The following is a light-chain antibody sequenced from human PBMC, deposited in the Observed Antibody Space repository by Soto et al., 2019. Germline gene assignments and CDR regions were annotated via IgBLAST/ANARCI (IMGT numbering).Light chain of an antibody. CDR1: SSDVGAYDY. Sequence: QSVLTQPACVSGCPGQSITISCTGTSSDVGAYDYVSWYLQYPDKAPQLLIYYVDHRPSGVSSRFSGSKSGNTASLTISGLQAEDEGDYYCCSYADGSIYFFGTGTKVTV. CDR2: YVD. V-gene: IGLV2-14*03. CDR3: CSYADGSIYF. J-gene: IGLJ1*01.